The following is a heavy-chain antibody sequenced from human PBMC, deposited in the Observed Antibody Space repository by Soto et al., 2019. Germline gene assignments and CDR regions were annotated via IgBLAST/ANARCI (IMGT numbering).Heavy chain of an antibody. J-gene: IGHJ4*02. D-gene: IGHD2-15*01. Sequence: GGSLRLSCAASGFTFSSYSMNWVRQAPGKGLEWVSSISSSSSYIYYAGSVKGRFTISRENAKNSLYLQMNSLRAEDTAVYYCARPYCSGGSCLYYLDYWGQGTLVTVSS. CDR1: GFTFSSYS. CDR2: ISSSSSYI. CDR3: ARPYCSGGSCLYYLDY. V-gene: IGHV3-21*04.